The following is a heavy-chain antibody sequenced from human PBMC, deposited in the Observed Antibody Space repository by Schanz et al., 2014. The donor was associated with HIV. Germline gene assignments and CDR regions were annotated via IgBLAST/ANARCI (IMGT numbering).Heavy chain of an antibody. CDR3: AKDAGGAMDV. J-gene: IGHJ6*02. CDR2: ISYDGSNK. V-gene: IGHV3-30*18. Sequence: QVQLVESGGGVVQPGRSLRLSCAASGFTFSNYGMNWVRQAPGKGLEWVAVISYDGSNKYYGDSSKGRFTISRDNSKNTLYLQMNSLRPEATAVYYCAKDAGGAMDVWGQGTTVTVSS. CDR1: GFTFSNYG. D-gene: IGHD3-16*01.